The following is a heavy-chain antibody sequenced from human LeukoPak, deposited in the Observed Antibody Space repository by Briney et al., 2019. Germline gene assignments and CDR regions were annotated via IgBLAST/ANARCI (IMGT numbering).Heavy chain of an antibody. CDR2: IYTSGST. J-gene: IGHJ5*02. Sequence: PSETLSLTCTVSGGSISGYFWNWIRQSPGKGLEWIGRIYTSGSTNYNPSLKSRVTMSVDRSKNQFSLKLSSVTAADTAVYYCARVVTGAVGNWFDPWGQGTLVTVSS. CDR3: ARVVTGAVGNWFDP. D-gene: IGHD6-19*01. V-gene: IGHV4-4*07. CDR1: GGSISGYF.